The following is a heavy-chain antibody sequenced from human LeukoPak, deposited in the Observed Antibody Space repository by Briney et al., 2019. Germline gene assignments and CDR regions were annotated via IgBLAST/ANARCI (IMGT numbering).Heavy chain of an antibody. J-gene: IGHJ4*02. Sequence: SETLSLTCTVSGYSISSGYYWGWIRQPPGKGLEWIGYIYYSGSTYYNPSLKSRVTISVDTSKNQFSLKLSSVTAADTAVYYCARTRGVSYYFDYWGQGTLVTVSS. CDR3: ARTRGVSYYFDY. CDR2: IYYSGST. CDR1: GYSISSGYY. D-gene: IGHD3-10*01. V-gene: IGHV4-38-2*02.